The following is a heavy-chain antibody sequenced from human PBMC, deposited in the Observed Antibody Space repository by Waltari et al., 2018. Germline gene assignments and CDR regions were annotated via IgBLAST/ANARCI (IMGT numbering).Heavy chain of an antibody. CDR3: ARGRRGGLIAVAGTRSYYYYGMDV. D-gene: IGHD6-19*01. J-gene: IGHJ6*02. CDR1: GGSFSGYY. V-gene: IGHV4-34*01. CDR2: INHSGST. Sequence: QVQLQQWGAGLLKPSETLSLTCAVYGGSFSGYYWSWIRQPPGKGLEWMGEINHSGSTNYNPSLKSRVTISVDTSKNQFSLKLSSVTAADTAVYYCARGRRGGLIAVAGTRSYYYYGMDVWGQGTTVTVSS.